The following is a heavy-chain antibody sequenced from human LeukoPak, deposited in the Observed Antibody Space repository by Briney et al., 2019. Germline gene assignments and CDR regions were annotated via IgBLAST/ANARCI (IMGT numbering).Heavy chain of an antibody. J-gene: IGHJ2*01. D-gene: IGHD3-9*01. CDR1: GYSISSGYY. CDR2: IYTSGST. V-gene: IGHV4-38-2*02. CDR3: ARQYIDILTGYHRGELYWYFDL. Sequence: SETLSLTCTVSGYSISSGYYWGWIRQPAGKGLEWIGRIYTSGSTNYNPSLKSRVSISVDTSKNQFSLKLSSVTAADTAVYYCARQYIDILTGYHRGELYWYFDLWGRGTLVTVSS.